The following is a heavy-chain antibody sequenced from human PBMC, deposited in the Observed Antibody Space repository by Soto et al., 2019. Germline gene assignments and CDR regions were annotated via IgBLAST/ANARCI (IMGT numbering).Heavy chain of an antibody. CDR2: ISSSSSYI. D-gene: IGHD3-3*01. CDR3: ARDDYDFWSGYSPVDYYYYMDV. J-gene: IGHJ6*03. V-gene: IGHV3-21*01. CDR1: GFTFSSYS. Sequence: GGSLRLSCAASGFTFSSYSMNWVRQAPGKGLEWVSSISSSSSYIYYADSVKGRFTISRDNAKNSLYLQMNSLRAEDTAVYYCARDDYDFWSGYSPVDYYYYMDVWGKGTTVTVSS.